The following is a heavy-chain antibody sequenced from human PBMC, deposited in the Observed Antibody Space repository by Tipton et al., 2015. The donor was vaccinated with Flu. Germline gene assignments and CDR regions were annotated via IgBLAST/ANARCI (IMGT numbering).Heavy chain of an antibody. D-gene: IGHD6-13*01. J-gene: IGHJ6*02. CDR2: IYYSGST. V-gene: IGHV4-61*05. Sequence: LRLSCTVSGGSISSSSYYWGWIRQPPGKGLEWIGYIYYSGSTNYNPSLKSRVTISVDTSKNQFSRKLSSVTAADTAVYYCAGDSAAHYGMDVWGQGTTVTVSS. CDR3: AGDSAAHYGMDV. CDR1: GGSISSSSYY.